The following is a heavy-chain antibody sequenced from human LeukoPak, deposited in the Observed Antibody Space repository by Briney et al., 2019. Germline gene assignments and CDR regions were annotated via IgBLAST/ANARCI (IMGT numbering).Heavy chain of an antibody. V-gene: IGHV4-39*07. Sequence: PSETLSLTCTVSGGSISSSSYYWGWIRQPPGKGLEWIGRIYTSGSTNYNPSLKSRVTISVDTSKNQFSLKLSSVTAADTAVYYCARAGGYDFWSGYYPFDYWGQGTLVTVSS. D-gene: IGHD3-3*01. J-gene: IGHJ4*02. CDR1: GGSISSSSYY. CDR2: IYTSGST. CDR3: ARAGGYDFWSGYYPFDY.